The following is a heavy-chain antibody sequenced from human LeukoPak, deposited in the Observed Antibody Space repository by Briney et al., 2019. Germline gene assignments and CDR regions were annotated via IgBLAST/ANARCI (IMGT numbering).Heavy chain of an antibody. D-gene: IGHD6-13*01. CDR2: IYYSGST. CDR3: ARHRIAAADDAFEI. V-gene: IGHV4-39*01. J-gene: IGHJ3*02. CDR1: GGSISSSSYY. Sequence: PSETLSPTCTVSGGSISSSSYYWGWIRQPPGKGLEWIGTIYYSGSTYYNPSLRSRVTISVDTSKNLFSLKLSSVTAADTAVYYCARHRIAAADDAFEIWGQGTMVTVSS.